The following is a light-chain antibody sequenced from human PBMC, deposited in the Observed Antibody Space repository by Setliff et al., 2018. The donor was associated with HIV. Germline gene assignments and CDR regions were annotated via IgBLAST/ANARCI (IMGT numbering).Light chain of an antibody. Sequence: QSVLTQPASVSGSLGQSITMSCTGTSRDVGGHNYVSWYQQHPGKAPKLMIYDVSNRPSGVSNRFSGSKSGNTASLTISGLQAEDEADYYCSSYTSSSTWVFGGGTKVTVL. CDR3: SSYTSSSTWV. J-gene: IGLJ3*02. CDR1: SRDVGGHNY. CDR2: DVS. V-gene: IGLV2-14*03.